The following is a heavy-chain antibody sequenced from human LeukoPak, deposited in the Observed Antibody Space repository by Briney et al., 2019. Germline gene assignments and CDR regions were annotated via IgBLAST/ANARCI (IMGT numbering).Heavy chain of an antibody. D-gene: IGHD6-19*01. CDR1: GVTSSNYG. CDR2: IRYDGSNK. J-gene: IGHJ1*01. CDR3: ARGGKRAVAGTRSPQYFQH. V-gene: IGHV3-30*02. Sequence: GGSLRLSCAASGVTSSNYGMHWVRQAPGKGLEWVAYIRYDGSNKYYADSVKGRFTISRDNSKNTLYLQMNSLRAEDTAMYYCARGGKRAVAGTRSPQYFQHWGQGTLVTVSS.